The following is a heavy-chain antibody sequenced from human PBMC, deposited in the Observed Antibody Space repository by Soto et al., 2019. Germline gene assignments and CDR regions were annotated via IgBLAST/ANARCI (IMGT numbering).Heavy chain of an antibody. V-gene: IGHV4-59*01. CDR1: GGSISSYY. J-gene: IGHJ6*03. Sequence: SETLSLTCTVSGGSISSYYWSWIRQPPGKGLEWIGYIYYSGSTNYNPSLKSRVTISVDTSKNQFSLKLSSVTAADTAVYYCARGDIVVVPAAMGANYYYYYMDVWGKGTTVTVSS. CDR2: IYYSGST. D-gene: IGHD2-2*01. CDR3: ARGDIVVVPAAMGANYYYYYMDV.